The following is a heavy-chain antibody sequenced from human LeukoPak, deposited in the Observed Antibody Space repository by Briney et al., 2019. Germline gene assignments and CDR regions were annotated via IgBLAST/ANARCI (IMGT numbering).Heavy chain of an antibody. CDR2: ISSSGSTI. V-gene: IGHV3-11*01. CDR3: VRSRRRGWFDP. Sequence: GGSLRLSCAASGFTFSDYYMSWIRQAPGKGPEWVSYISSSGSTIYYADSVKGRFTISRDNAKNSLYLQMNSLRAEDTAVYYCVRSRRRGWFDPWGQGTLVTVSS. D-gene: IGHD3-10*01. CDR1: GFTFSDYY. J-gene: IGHJ5*02.